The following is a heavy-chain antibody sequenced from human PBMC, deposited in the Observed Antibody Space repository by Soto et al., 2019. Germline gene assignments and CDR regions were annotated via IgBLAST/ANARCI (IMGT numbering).Heavy chain of an antibody. CDR1: GFTFSSYG. CDR2: ISYDGSNK. CDR3: AKDYYYDSSGYFNFDY. V-gene: IGHV3-30*18. D-gene: IGHD3-22*01. J-gene: IGHJ4*02. Sequence: GGSLRLSCAASGFTFSSYGMHWVRQAPGKGLEWVAVISYDGSNKYYADSVKGRFTISRDNSKNTLYLQMNSLRAEDTAVYYCAKDYYYDSSGYFNFDYWGQGTLVTVSS.